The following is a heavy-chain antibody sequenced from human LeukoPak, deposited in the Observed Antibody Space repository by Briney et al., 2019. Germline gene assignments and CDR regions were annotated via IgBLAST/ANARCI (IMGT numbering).Heavy chain of an antibody. Sequence: PGGSLRLSCTASGFTFSSYAMSWVRQAPGKGLEWVSAISGSGGTTYYADSVKGRFTVSRDNSKNTLYLQMSSLRAEDTAVYFCAKAAAEGYCSNTRCFVNWFDPWGQGTLVTVSS. CDR3: AKAAAEGYCSNTRCFVNWFDP. CDR2: ISGSGGTT. CDR1: GFTFSSYA. D-gene: IGHD2-2*01. J-gene: IGHJ5*02. V-gene: IGHV3-23*01.